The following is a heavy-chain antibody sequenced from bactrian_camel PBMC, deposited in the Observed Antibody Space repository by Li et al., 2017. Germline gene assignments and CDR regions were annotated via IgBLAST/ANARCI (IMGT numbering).Heavy chain of an antibody. Sequence: QLVESGGGSVQPGGSLNLSCVASGFTFTTPALSWVRQAPGKGLEWVSAINSRGGSAYYADSVKGRCTISRDSAKNTLYLQLNSLKTEDTAMYYCAKETYGLPSDWGQGTQVTVS. CDR1: GFTFTTPA. D-gene: IGHD5*01. J-gene: IGHJ4*01. V-gene: IGHV3S31*01. CDR2: INSRGGSA. CDR3: AKETYGLPSD.